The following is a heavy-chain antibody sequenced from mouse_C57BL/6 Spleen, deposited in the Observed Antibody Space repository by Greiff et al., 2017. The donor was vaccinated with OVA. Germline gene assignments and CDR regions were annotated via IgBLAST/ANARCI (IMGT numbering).Heavy chain of an antibody. CDR2: IDPNSGGT. CDR1: GYTFTSYW. CDR3: ARSYGVSWFAY. D-gene: IGHD1-2*01. J-gene: IGHJ3*01. V-gene: IGHV1-72*01. Sequence: QVQLKQPGAELVKPGASVKLSCKASGYTFTSYWMHWVKQRPGRGLEWIGRIDPNSGGTKYNEKFKSKATLTVDKPSSTAYMQLSSLTSEDSAVDYCARSYGVSWFAYWGQGTLVTVSA.